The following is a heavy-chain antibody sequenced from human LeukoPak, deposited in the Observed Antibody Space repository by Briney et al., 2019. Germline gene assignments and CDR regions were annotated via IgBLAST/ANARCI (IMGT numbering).Heavy chain of an antibody. CDR2: IDASGGAT. CDR3: AKGSGSGWYGWFAP. J-gene: IGHJ5*02. V-gene: IGHV3-23*01. Sequence: PGESLRLSCAASGFTFSNYAMSWVRQAPGKGLEWVSSIDASGGATYYADSVKGRFTISRDNSKNTFYLQMNSLRAEDTAVYSCAKGSGSGWYGWFAPWGQGTLVTVSP. CDR1: GFTFSNYA. D-gene: IGHD6-19*01.